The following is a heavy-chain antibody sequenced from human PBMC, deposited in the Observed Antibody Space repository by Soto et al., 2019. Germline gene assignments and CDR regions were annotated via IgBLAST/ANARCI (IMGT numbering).Heavy chain of an antibody. CDR3: AKDLGPYDFWSGQDY. D-gene: IGHD3-3*01. Sequence: GGSLRLSCAASGFTFSSYGMHWVRQAPGKGLEWVAVISYDGSNKYYADSVKGRFTISRDNSKNTLYLQMNSLRAEDTAVYYCAKDLGPYDFWSGQDYWGQGTLVTVSS. CDR2: ISYDGSNK. CDR1: GFTFSSYG. V-gene: IGHV3-30*18. J-gene: IGHJ4*02.